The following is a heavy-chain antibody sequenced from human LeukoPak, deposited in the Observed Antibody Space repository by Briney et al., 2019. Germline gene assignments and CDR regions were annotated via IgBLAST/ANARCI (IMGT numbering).Heavy chain of an antibody. J-gene: IGHJ4*02. V-gene: IGHV4-4*07. CDR2: IYTSGST. CDR1: GGSFSSNY. CDR3: ARVGCSSTSCTKFDY. D-gene: IGHD2-2*01. Sequence: PSETLSLTCTVSGGSFSSNYWSWIRQPAGKGLEWIGRIYTSGSTNYNPSLKSRVTMSVDTSKNQFSLKLSSVTAADTAVYYCARVGCSSTSCTKFDYWGQGTLVTVSS.